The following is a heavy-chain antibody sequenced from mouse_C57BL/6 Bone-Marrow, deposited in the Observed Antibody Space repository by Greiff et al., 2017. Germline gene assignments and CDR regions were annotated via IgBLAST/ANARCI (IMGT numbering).Heavy chain of an antibody. CDR1: GYTFTSYW. D-gene: IGHD1-2*01. Sequence: QVQLQQPGAELVRPGSSVKLSCKASGYTFTSYWMHWVKQRPIQGLEWIGNIDPSDSEIHYNQTFKDKATITADTSTNTAYLQLSSLTSEDTAVYYCARYDYITTQNWGQGTSVTVSS. J-gene: IGHJ4*01. V-gene: IGHV1-52*01. CDR3: ARYDYITTQN. CDR2: IDPSDSEI.